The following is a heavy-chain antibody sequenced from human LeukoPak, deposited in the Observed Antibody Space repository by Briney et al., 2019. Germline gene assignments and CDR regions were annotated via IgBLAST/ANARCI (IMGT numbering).Heavy chain of an antibody. CDR2: INPSGGST. CDR3: ATGYYYDSSGLNWFDP. V-gene: IGHV1-46*01. CDR1: GYTFTSYY. D-gene: IGHD3-22*01. J-gene: IGHJ5*02. Sequence: ASVKVSCKASGYTFTSYYMHWVRQAPGQGLEWMGIINPSGGSTSYAQKFQGRVTMTRDTSTSTVYMELSSLRSEDTAVYYCATGYYYDSSGLNWFDPWGQGTLVTVSS.